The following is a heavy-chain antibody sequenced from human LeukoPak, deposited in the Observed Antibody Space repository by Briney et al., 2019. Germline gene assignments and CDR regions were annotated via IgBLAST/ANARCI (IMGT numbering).Heavy chain of an antibody. CDR3: ARDPAAYSNDAHDFDY. J-gene: IGHJ4*02. V-gene: IGHV4-30-4*08. CDR1: GGSISSGDYY. Sequence: SETLSLTCTVSGGSISSGDYYWSWIRQPPGKGLEWIGYIYYSGSTYYNPSLKSRVTISVDTSKNQFSLKLSSVTAADTAVYYCARDPAAYSNDAHDFDYWGQGALVTVSS. CDR2: IYYSGST. D-gene: IGHD4-11*01.